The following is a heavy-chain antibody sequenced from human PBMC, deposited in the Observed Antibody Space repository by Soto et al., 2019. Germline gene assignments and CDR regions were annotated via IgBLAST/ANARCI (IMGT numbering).Heavy chain of an antibody. Sequence: SGTLALTCAVYGGCFRGYDWSWIRQPPGKGLEWIGEINHSGSTNYNPSLKSRVTISVDTSKNQFSLKLSSVTAADTAVYYCASLPDTVYYYYGMDVWXQGTTVTVSS. CDR2: INHSGST. CDR3: ASLPDTVYYYYGMDV. J-gene: IGHJ6*02. CDR1: GGCFRGYD. D-gene: IGHD2-2*02. V-gene: IGHV4-34*01.